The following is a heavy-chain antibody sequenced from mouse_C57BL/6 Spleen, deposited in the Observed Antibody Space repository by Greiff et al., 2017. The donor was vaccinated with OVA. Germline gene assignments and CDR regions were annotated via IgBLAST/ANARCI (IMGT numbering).Heavy chain of an antibody. CDR3: ARRNYYGSFYYFDY. V-gene: IGHV5-17*01. Sequence: EVKLMESGGGLVKHGGSLKLSCAASGFTFSDYGMHWVRQAPEKGLEWVAYISSGSSTIYYADTVKGRFTISRDNAKNTLFLQMTSLRSEDTAMYYCARRNYYGSFYYFDYWGQGTTLTVSS. D-gene: IGHD1-1*01. CDR2: ISSGSSTI. J-gene: IGHJ2*01. CDR1: GFTFSDYG.